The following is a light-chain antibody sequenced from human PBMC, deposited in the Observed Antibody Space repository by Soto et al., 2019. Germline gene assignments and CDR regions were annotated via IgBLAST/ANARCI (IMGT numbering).Light chain of an antibody. CDR2: GAF. Sequence: EIVLTQSPATLSSSPGERATLSCRASQTVNSRLAWYQHKPGQAPRLLIYGAFTGATGVPARFSGSGFGTEFTLTISSLEPEDFAVYYCQQRRSWQVTFGQGTRLEIK. CDR1: QTVNSR. CDR3: QQRRSWQVT. V-gene: IGKV3-11*01. J-gene: IGKJ5*01.